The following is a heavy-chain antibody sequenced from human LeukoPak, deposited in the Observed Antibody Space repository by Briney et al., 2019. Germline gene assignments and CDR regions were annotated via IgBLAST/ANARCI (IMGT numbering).Heavy chain of an antibody. Sequence: SVKVSCKASGGTFSSYAISWVRQAPGQGLEWMGRIIPILGIANYAQKFQGRVTITADKSTSTAYTELSSLRSEDTAVYYCAKDSTYRYSGYYYGDAFDIWGQGTMVTVSS. CDR2: IIPILGIA. D-gene: IGHD3-22*01. CDR3: AKDSTYRYSGYYYGDAFDI. CDR1: GGTFSSYA. J-gene: IGHJ3*02. V-gene: IGHV1-69*04.